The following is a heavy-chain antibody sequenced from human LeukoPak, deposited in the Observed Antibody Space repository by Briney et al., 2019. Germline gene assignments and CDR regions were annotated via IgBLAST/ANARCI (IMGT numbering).Heavy chain of an antibody. D-gene: IGHD5-12*01. CDR1: GFTSSSYW. V-gene: IGHV3-7*01. J-gene: IGHJ4*02. CDR2: IKQDGSEK. Sequence: GGSLRLSCAASGFTSSSYWMSWVRQAPGKGLEWVANIKQDGSEKYYVDSVKGRFTISRDNAKNSLYLQMNSLRAEDTAVYYCARDYLDIVATIPYFDYWGQGTLVTVSS. CDR3: ARDYLDIVATIPYFDY.